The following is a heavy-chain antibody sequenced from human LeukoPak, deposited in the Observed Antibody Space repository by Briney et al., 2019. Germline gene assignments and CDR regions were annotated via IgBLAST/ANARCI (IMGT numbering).Heavy chain of an antibody. CDR3: AKLPGRLYGGNSDLNY. CDR2: IYHSGST. Sequence: SETLSLTCTVSGYSISSGYYWGWIRQPPGKGLEWIGSIYHSGSTYYNPSLKSRVTISVDTSKNQFSLKLSSVTAADTAVYYCAKLPGRLYGGNSDLNYWGQGTLVTVSS. J-gene: IGHJ4*02. D-gene: IGHD4-23*01. V-gene: IGHV4-38-2*02. CDR1: GYSISSGYY.